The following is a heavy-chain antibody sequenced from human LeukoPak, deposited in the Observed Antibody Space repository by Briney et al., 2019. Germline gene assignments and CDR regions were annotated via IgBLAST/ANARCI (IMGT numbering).Heavy chain of an antibody. CDR2: ISYDGLHK. CDR1: GITFSSYG. Sequence: GGPLRLSCAASGITFSSYGMNWVRQAPGKGLEWVAVISYDGLHKYYADSVKGRFTISRDNSKNTLYLQMNSLRAEDTAVYYCARDYFPSCSSTSCLVAACNYWGQGALVTVSS. J-gene: IGHJ4*02. D-gene: IGHD2-2*01. V-gene: IGHV3-30*03. CDR3: ARDYFPSCSSTSCLVAACNY.